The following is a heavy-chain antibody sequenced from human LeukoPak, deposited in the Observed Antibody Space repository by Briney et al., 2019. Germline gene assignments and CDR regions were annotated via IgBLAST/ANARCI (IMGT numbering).Heavy chain of an antibody. D-gene: IGHD3-10*01. J-gene: IGHJ5*02. CDR3: AREEWFGGNNWFDP. V-gene: IGHV3-74*01. Sequence: GGSLRLSCAASGFTFSSYWTHWVRQAPGKGLVWVSRINSDGSSTSYADSVKGRFTISRDNAKNTLYLQMNSLRAEDTAVYYCAREEWFGGNNWFDPWGQGTLVTVSS. CDR2: INSDGSST. CDR1: GFTFSSYW.